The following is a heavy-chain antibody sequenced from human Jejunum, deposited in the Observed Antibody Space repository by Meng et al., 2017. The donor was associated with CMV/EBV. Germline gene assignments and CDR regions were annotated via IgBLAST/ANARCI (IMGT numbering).Heavy chain of an antibody. CDR1: FTNYW. J-gene: IGHJ4*02. D-gene: IGHD3-3*01. V-gene: IGHV3-7*01. CDR2: IKQDGRVK. CDR3: ARDVIDDFWSNYSLDH. Sequence: FTNYWMTWVRQAPGKGLEWVANIKQDGRVKYYGDSVKGRFTISRDNAKNSLYLQMNSLRAEDTAVYYCARDVIDDFWSNYSLDHWGQGALVTVSS.